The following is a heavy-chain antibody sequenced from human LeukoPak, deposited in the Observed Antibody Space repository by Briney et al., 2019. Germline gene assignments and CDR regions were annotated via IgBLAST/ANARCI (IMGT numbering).Heavy chain of an antibody. D-gene: IGHD6-25*01. V-gene: IGHV3-13*01. J-gene: IGHJ4*02. CDR1: GFTFSSFD. CDR3: ARARHSSGWRGTYFDY. Sequence: GGSLRLSCAASGFTFSSFDMHWVRQAPGKGLEWVSGIAIAGDSYYPASVKGRFTISRENAKNSLYLQMNSLRAGDTAVYYCARARHSSGWRGTYFDYWGQGTLVTVSS. CDR2: IAIAGDS.